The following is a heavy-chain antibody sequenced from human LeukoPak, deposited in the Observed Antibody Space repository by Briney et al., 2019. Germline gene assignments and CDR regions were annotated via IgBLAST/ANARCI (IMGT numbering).Heavy chain of an antibody. D-gene: IGHD6-13*01. J-gene: IGHJ3*02. V-gene: IGHV1-18*01. Sequence: GASVKVSCKASGYTFTTYGISWVRQAPGQGLEWMGWINTYNGNTNYAQNLQGRVTMTTDTSTSTAYMELRSLTSDDTAVYYCARLLIAYDAFDIWGQGTMVTVSS. CDR2: INTYNGNT. CDR3: ARLLIAYDAFDI. CDR1: GYTFTTYG.